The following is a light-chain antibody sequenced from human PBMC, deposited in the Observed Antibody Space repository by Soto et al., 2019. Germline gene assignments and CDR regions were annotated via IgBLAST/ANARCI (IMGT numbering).Light chain of an antibody. CDR3: AAWDDSLNAVL. Sequence: QSVLTQPPSASGTPGQRVTISCSGSRSNIGSNTVFWYQHLPGTAPKLLIYSNNQRPSGVPDRFSGSKSGTSASLAISGLQSEDEAGYYCAAWDDSLNAVLFGGGTKVTVL. CDR2: SNN. V-gene: IGLV1-44*01. CDR1: RSNIGSNT. J-gene: IGLJ2*01.